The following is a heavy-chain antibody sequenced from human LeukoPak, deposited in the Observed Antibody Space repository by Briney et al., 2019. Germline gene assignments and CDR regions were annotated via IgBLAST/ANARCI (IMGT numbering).Heavy chain of an antibody. CDR3: ARETASWGYAFDI. V-gene: IGHV3-48*01. D-gene: IGHD6-13*01. Sequence: GGPLRLSCAASGFTFSSYSMNWVRQAPGKGLEWVSYISSSSSSIYYADSVKGRFTISRDNAKNSLYLQMNSLRAEDTGVYYCARETASWGYAFDIWGQGTMVTVSS. J-gene: IGHJ3*02. CDR1: GFTFSSYS. CDR2: ISSSSSSI.